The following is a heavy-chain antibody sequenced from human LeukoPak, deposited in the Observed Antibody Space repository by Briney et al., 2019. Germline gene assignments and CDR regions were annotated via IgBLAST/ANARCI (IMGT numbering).Heavy chain of an antibody. J-gene: IGHJ5*02. V-gene: IGHV4-59*01. CDR1: GASISTYY. Sequence: SETLSLTCTVSGASISTYYWNWIRQPPGKGLEWVGYISCSGSTNYSPSLKSRVTISVDTSKNQFSLKLSSVTAADTAVYYCAGGNYGEAWGQGSLVTVSS. CDR3: AGGNYGEA. D-gene: IGHD1-7*01. CDR2: ISCSGST.